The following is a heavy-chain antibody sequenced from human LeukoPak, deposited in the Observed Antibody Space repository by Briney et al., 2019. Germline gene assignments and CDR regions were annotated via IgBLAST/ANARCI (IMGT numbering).Heavy chain of an antibody. D-gene: IGHD5-12*01. CDR3: AQSRAYDYHFDN. V-gene: IGHV4-59*01. J-gene: IGHJ4*02. CDR1: GGSIRSYY. CDR2: IFYSGST. Sequence: KPSETLSLTCTVSGGSIRSYYWSWIRQSPGKGLEWIGYIFYSGSTNYNPSLKSRVTISVDTSKNQFSLKLTSVTAADTAVYYCAQSRAYDYHFDNWGQGTLVTVSS.